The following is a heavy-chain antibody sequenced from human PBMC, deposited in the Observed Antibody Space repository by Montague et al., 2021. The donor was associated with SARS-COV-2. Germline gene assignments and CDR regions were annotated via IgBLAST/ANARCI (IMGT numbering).Heavy chain of an antibody. D-gene: IGHD6-13*01. V-gene: IGHV3-74*01. CDR3: ARSGQQLGHPLPTLYYYYGMDV. CDR1: GFTFSSYW. CDR2: INSDGSST. Sequence: SLRLSWAASGFTFSSYWMHWVRQAPGKGLVWVPRINSDGSSTSYADSVKGRFTISRDNAKNTLYLQMNSLRAEDTAVYYCARSGQQLGHPLPTLYYYYGMDVWGQGSAVTVSS. J-gene: IGHJ6*02.